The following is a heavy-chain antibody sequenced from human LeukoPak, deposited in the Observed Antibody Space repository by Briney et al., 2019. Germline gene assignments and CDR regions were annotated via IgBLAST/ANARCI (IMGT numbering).Heavy chain of an antibody. CDR3: ARLLGSNTNYFDY. CDR2: INHSGTT. D-gene: IGHD4-23*01. CDR1: GGSFSDYY. V-gene: IGHV4-34*01. Sequence: SATLSLTCAVYGGSFSDYYWNWIRPPPGKGLEWIGEINHSGTTNYTPSLNSRVTISVDTSKNQFSLKLNSVTAADTAVYYCARLLGSNTNYFDYWGQGTLVTVSS. J-gene: IGHJ4*02.